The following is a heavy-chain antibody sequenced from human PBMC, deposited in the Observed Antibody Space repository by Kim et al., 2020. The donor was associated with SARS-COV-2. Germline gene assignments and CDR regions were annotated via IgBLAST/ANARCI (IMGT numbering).Heavy chain of an antibody. D-gene: IGHD3-3*01. J-gene: IGHJ6*02. Sequence: GGSLRLSCAASGFTFSDYYMNWIRQAPGKGLEWVSYISSSGSTIYYADSVKGRFTISRDNAKNSLYLQMNSLRAEDTAVYYCARAPPPRITIFGVVREYGMDVWGQGTTVTVSS. V-gene: IGHV3-11*01. CDR3: ARAPPPRITIFGVVREYGMDV. CDR1: GFTFSDYY. CDR2: ISSSGSTI.